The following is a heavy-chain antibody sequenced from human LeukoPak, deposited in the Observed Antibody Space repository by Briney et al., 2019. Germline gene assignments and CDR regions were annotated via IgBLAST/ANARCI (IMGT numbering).Heavy chain of an antibody. J-gene: IGHJ4*02. Sequence: SGGSLRLSCAASGFTFSSYAMHWVRQAPGKGLEWVAVISYDGSNKYYADSVKGRFTISRDNSKNTLYLQMNSLRAEDTAVYYCARGSHGSGGIDYWGQGTLVTLSS. CDR2: ISYDGSNK. CDR1: GFTFSSYA. V-gene: IGHV3-30*04. D-gene: IGHD3-10*01. CDR3: ARGSHGSGGIDY.